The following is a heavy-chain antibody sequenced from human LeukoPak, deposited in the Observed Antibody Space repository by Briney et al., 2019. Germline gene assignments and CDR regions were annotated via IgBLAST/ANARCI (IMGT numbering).Heavy chain of an antibody. Sequence: SETLSLTSTVSGGSISSYYWSWIRQPPGKGLEWIGYIFSSGITNYNPSLKSRVTISVDTSKNQFSLNLSSVTAADTAVYYCARRTTGGNLDYWGQGTLVTVSS. V-gene: IGHV4-4*09. J-gene: IGHJ4*02. D-gene: IGHD1-14*01. CDR3: ARRTTGGNLDY. CDR1: GGSISSYY. CDR2: IFSSGIT.